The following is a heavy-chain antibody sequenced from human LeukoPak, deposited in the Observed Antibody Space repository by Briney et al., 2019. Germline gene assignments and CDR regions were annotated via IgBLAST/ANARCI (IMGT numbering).Heavy chain of an antibody. J-gene: IGHJ3*02. CDR2: IRSKANGYTT. CDR1: GFSFSGFA. Sequence: PGGSLRLSCAASGFSFSGFAIHWVRQATGKGLEWVGRIRSKANGYTTAYGASLKGRFTISRDDSQNTAYLQIKGLKTEDTAMYYCTRLVVGDAFDIWGQGIMVTVSS. V-gene: IGHV3-73*01. CDR3: TRLVVGDAFDI. D-gene: IGHD2-21*01.